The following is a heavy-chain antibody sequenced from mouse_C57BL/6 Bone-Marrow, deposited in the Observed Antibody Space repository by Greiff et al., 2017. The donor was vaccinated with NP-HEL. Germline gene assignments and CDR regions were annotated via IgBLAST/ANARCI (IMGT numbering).Heavy chain of an antibody. V-gene: IGHV5-12*01. Sequence: EVHLVEPGGGLVQPGGSLKLSCAASGFTFSDYYMYWVRQTPEKRLEWVAYISNGGGSTYYPDTVKGRFTISRDNAKNTLYLQMSRLKSEDTAMYYCARVGYYYAMGYWGQGTSVTVSS. D-gene: IGHD1-1*01. CDR2: ISNGGGST. J-gene: IGHJ4*01. CDR1: GFTFSDYY. CDR3: ARVGYYYAMGY.